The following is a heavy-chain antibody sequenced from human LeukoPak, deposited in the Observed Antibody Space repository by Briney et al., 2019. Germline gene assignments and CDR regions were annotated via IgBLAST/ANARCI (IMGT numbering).Heavy chain of an antibody. D-gene: IGHD3-22*01. CDR2: ISSSSSYI. CDR3: ARFRGGNNYYDSSGYYYDYYYMDV. J-gene: IGHJ6*03. Sequence: GGSLRLSCAASGFTFSSYSMNWVRQAPGKGLEGVSYISSSSSYIYYADSVKGRFTISRDNAKNSLYLQMNSLRAEDTAVYYCARFRGGNNYYDSSGYYYDYYYMDVWGKGTTVTVSS. CDR1: GFTFSSYS. V-gene: IGHV3-21*01.